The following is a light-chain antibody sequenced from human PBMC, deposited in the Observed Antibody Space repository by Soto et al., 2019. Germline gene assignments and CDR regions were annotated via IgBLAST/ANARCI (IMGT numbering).Light chain of an antibody. J-gene: IGKJ2*01. Sequence: DTQMTQSPSSLSASIGDRVTITCRASQSSSNYLNWYQQKPGKAPKLLIYAASSLRTGVPSRFSGSGSGTDFILTISSLQPEDFATYYCQQSYRTPYTFGQGTKLEIK. CDR1: QSSSNY. V-gene: IGKV1-39*01. CDR2: AAS. CDR3: QQSYRTPYT.